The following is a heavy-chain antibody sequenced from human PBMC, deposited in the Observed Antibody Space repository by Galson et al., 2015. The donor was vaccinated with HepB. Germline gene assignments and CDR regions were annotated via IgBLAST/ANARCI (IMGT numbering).Heavy chain of an antibody. CDR2: INPNSGGT. J-gene: IGHJ5*02. V-gene: IGHV1-2*06. D-gene: IGHD5-18*01. CDR3: ARAVYGGYSYGEGNWFDP. Sequence: SVKVSCKASGYTFTGYYMHWVRQAPGQGLEWMGRINPNSGGTNYAQKFQVRVTMTRDTSISTAYMELSRLRSDDTAVYYCARAVYGGYSYGEGNWFDPWGQGTLVTVSS. CDR1: GYTFTGYY.